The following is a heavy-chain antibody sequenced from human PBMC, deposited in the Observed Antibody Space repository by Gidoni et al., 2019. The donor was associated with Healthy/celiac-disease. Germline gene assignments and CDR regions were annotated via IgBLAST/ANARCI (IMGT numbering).Heavy chain of an antibody. Sequence: QVQLVESGGGVVQPGRSLRLSCAASGFTFSSYAMHWVRQAPGKGLEWVAVISYDGSNKYYADSVKGRFTISRDNSKNTLYLQMNSLRAEDTAVYYCARDPTTVGHFDYWGQGTLVTVSS. D-gene: IGHD4-17*01. CDR2: ISYDGSNK. CDR3: ARDPTTVGHFDY. J-gene: IGHJ4*02. V-gene: IGHV3-30-3*01. CDR1: GFTFSSYA.